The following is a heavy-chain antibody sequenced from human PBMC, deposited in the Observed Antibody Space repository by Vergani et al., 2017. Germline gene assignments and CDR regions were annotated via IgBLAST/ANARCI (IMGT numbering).Heavy chain of an antibody. D-gene: IGHD1-1*01. Sequence: QVQLVESGGGVVQRGGSLRLSCATSGFTLSNYGMHWVRQAPGKGLEWVAVISYDGTQKYYADSVKGRFTISRDNSKSTLYLQMNSLRTEDTAVYYCATKSCGTPGCQIGYFREWGQGTLVTVSS. CDR3: ATKSCGTPGCQIGYFRE. J-gene: IGHJ1*01. CDR2: ISYDGTQK. V-gene: IGHV3-30*03. CDR1: GFTLSNYG.